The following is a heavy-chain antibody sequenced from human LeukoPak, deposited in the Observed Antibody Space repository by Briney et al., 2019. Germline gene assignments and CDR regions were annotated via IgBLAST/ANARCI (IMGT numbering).Heavy chain of an antibody. CDR2: IYTSGST. V-gene: IGHV4-4*09. D-gene: IGHD3-22*01. CDR3: ASTEIDSSGYFFFDY. CDR1: GGSISSYY. Sequence: PSETLSLTCSVSGGSISSYYWSWIRQPTGKGLEWIGYIYTSGSTNYNPSLKSRVTISVDTSKNHFSLKLSSVTAADTAVYYCASTEIDSSGYFFFDYWGQGTLVTVSS. J-gene: IGHJ4*02.